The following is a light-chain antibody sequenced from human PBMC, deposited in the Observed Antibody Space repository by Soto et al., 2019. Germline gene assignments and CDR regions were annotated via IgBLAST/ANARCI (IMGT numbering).Light chain of an antibody. CDR1: SSDVGGYNY. V-gene: IGLV2-14*01. CDR2: EVT. J-gene: IGLJ1*01. CDR3: SAYTRRSTLV. Sequence: QSALTQPASVSGSPGQSITISCTGTSSDVGGYNYVSWYQQHPGKAPKLMIYEVTNRPSGVSNRFSGSKSGNTASLTISGLQAEDEADYYCSAYTRRSTLVFGTGTKLTVL.